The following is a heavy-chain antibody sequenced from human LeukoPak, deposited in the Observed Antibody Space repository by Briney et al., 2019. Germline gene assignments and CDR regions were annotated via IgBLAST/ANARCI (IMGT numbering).Heavy chain of an antibody. D-gene: IGHD6-13*01. Sequence: ASVKVSCKASKYTFTDNYMHWVRQAPGQGLEWMGIINPSGGSTSYAQKFQGRVTMTRDMSTSTVYMELSSLRSEDTAVYYCARDSLIVASSWYAFDYWGQGTLVTVSS. J-gene: IGHJ4*02. CDR1: KYTFTDNY. CDR2: INPSGGST. V-gene: IGHV1-46*01. CDR3: ARDSLIVASSWYAFDY.